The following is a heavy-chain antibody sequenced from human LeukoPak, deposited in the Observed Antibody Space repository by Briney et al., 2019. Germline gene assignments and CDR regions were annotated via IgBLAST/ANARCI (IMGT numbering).Heavy chain of an antibody. D-gene: IGHD1-26*01. Sequence: SETLSLTCAVYGGSFSGYYWSWIRQPPGKGLEWIGEINHSGSTNYNPSLKSRVTISVDTSKNQFSLKLSSVTAADTAVYYCARASRGNDAFDIWGQGTMDTVSS. CDR2: INHSGST. CDR3: ARASRGNDAFDI. CDR1: GGSFSGYY. J-gene: IGHJ3*02. V-gene: IGHV4-34*01.